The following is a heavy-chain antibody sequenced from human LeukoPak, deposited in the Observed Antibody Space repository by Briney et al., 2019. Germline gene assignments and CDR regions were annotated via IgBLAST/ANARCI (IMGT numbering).Heavy chain of an antibody. J-gene: IGHJ3*02. Sequence: SVKVSCKASGGTFSSYAISWVRQAPGQGLEWMGRIIPILGIANYAQKFQGRVTITADKSTSTAYMELSSLRSEDTAVYYCARGRDGYNSDAFDIWGQGTMVTVSS. V-gene: IGHV1-69*04. D-gene: IGHD5-12*01. CDR1: GGTFSSYA. CDR2: IIPILGIA. CDR3: ARGRDGYNSDAFDI.